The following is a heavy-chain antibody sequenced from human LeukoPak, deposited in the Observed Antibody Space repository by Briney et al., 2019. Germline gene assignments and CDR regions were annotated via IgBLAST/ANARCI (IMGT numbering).Heavy chain of an antibody. Sequence: GGSLRLSCAASGFSFSTYWMSWVRQTPEKGLELVANIDQGGSVRNYMDSLKGRCTISRDNAKKSLYLEINSLRADDTAEYYCARDPESSNFDLWGRGALVTVSS. V-gene: IGHV3-7*01. CDR3: ARDPESSNFDL. CDR1: GFSFSTYW. CDR2: IDQGGSVR. D-gene: IGHD3-3*02. J-gene: IGHJ4*02.